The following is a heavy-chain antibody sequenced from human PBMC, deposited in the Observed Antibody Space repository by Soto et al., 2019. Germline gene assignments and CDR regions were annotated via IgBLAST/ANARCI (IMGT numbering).Heavy chain of an antibody. CDR3: ARVQVEHLGTHYYYYYMDV. CDR2: ISAYNSNT. J-gene: IGHJ6*03. D-gene: IGHD1-1*01. CDR1: GYTFTTYY. Sequence: GASVKVSCKASGYTFTTYYINWVRQAPGQGLEWMGWISAYNSNTNYAQKLQGRVTMTIDTSTTTAYMELRSLRSDDTAVYYCARVQVEHLGTHYYYYYMDVWGKGTTVTVSS. V-gene: IGHV1-18*01.